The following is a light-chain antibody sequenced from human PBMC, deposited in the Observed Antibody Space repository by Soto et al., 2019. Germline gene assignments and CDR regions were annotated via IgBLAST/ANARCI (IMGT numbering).Light chain of an antibody. CDR3: QKYTNVHP. CDR1: QRISRW. J-gene: IGKJ4*01. V-gene: IGKV1-5*03. CDR2: AAS. Sequence: DIQMTQSPSALSASVGDRVTITCRASQRISRWLAWYRQKPGKAPKLLISAASTLQGGVPSRFSGSGSGTDFTLTISSRQADDVATYYWQKYTNVHPLGGGNKVEIK.